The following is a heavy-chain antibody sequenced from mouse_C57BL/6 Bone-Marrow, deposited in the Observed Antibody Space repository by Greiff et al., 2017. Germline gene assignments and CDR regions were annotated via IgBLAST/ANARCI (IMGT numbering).Heavy chain of an antibody. D-gene: IGHD2-3*01. CDR1: GYTFTEYT. Sequence: VKLMESGAELVKPGASVKLSCKASGYTFTEYTIHWVKQRPGQGLEWIGWFYPGSGSIKYNEKFKDKATLTADKSSSTVYMELSRLTSEDSAVYFCARHEGKGTDGYYDMDYWGQGTSVTVSS. CDR3: ARHEGKGTDGYYDMDY. V-gene: IGHV1-62-2*01. CDR2: FYPGSGSI. J-gene: IGHJ4*01.